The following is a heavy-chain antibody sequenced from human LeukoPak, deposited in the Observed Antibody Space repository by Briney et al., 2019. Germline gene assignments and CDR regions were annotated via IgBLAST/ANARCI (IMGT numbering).Heavy chain of an antibody. J-gene: IGHJ4*02. CDR1: GFTISSYG. CDR2: ISGSGGRT. D-gene: IGHD6-13*01. Sequence: GVSLRLSCAASGFTISSYGMRWVRQAPGKGLEGVIVISGSGGRTYYAYSGKGRFTISKDNSKNTLYLQMNSLRAEDTAVYYCAKGPTVAAAGTGGFGYYRGQGTLVTVS. CDR3: AKGPTVAAAGTGGFGYY. V-gene: IGHV3-23*01.